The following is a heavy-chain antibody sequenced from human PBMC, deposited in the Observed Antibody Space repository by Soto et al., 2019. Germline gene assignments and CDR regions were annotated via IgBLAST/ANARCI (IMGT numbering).Heavy chain of an antibody. CDR2: ISAYSGNT. CDR3: ARGIFGVVILANPDAFDI. V-gene: IGHV1-18*01. Sequence: GASVKVSCKASGYTFTSYGISWVRQAPGQGLEWMGWISAYSGNTNYAQKLQGRVTMTTDTSTSTAYMELRSLRSDDTAVYYCARGIFGVVILANPDAFDIWGQGTTVTVSS. CDR1: GYTFTSYG. J-gene: IGHJ3*02. D-gene: IGHD3-3*01.